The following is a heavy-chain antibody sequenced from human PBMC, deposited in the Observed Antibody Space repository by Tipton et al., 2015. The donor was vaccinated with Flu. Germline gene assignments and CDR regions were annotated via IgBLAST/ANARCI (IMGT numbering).Heavy chain of an antibody. J-gene: IGHJ4*02. CDR3: ARSSGDIVVVVAPIPTPPAFDY. V-gene: IGHV4-34*01. CDR1: GGSFSGYY. Sequence: TLSLTCAVYGGSFSGYYWSWIRQPPGKGLEWIGEINHSGSTNYNPSLKSRVTISVDTSKNQFSLKLSSVTAADTAVYYCARSSGDIVVVVAPIPTPPAFDYWGQGTLVTVSS. CDR2: INHSGST. D-gene: IGHD2-15*01.